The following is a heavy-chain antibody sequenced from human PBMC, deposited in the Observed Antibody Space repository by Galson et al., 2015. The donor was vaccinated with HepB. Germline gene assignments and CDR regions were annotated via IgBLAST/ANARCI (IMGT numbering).Heavy chain of an antibody. CDR2: ISSSSSYI. CDR3: AREGPLHTVYYYYGMDV. V-gene: IGHV3-21*01. J-gene: IGHJ6*02. D-gene: IGHD4-17*01. CDR1: GFTFSSYS. Sequence: SLRLSCAASGFTFSSYSMNWVRQAPGKGLEWVSSISSSSSYIYYADSVKGRFTISRDNAKNSLYLQMNSLRAEDTAVYYCAREGPLHTVYYYYGMDVWGQGTTVTVSS.